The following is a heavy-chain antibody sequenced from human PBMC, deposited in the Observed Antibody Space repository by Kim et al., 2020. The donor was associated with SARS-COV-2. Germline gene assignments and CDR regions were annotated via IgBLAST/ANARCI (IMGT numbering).Heavy chain of an antibody. D-gene: IGHD1-1*01. CDR3: ARGFREFNYNWFDP. V-gene: IGHV3-13*04. CDR2: IGTAGDT. J-gene: IGHJ5*02. CDR1: GFTFSSYD. Sequence: GGSLRLSCAASGFTFSSYDMHWVRQATGKGLEWVSAIGTAGDTYYPGSVKGRFTISRENAKNSLYLQMNSLRAGDTAVYYCARGFREFNYNWFDPWGQGTLVTVSS.